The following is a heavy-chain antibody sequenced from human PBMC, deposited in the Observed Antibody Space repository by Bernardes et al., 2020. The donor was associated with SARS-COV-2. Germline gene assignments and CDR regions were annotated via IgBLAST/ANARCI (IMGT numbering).Heavy chain of an antibody. J-gene: IGHJ4*02. CDR1: GFTFSSYA. CDR3: VKDWRSSACDADCLWD. CDR2: ITCDSGIT. D-gene: IGHD2-21*01. Sequence: GGSLRLSCAASGFTFSSYAMTWVRQAPGRGLEWVSSITCDSGITHYADFVRGRFAVSRDNRKNSLYLQMNSLRAEDSAIFYCVKDWRSSACDADCLWDWGQGTLVTVSS. V-gene: IGHV3-23*01.